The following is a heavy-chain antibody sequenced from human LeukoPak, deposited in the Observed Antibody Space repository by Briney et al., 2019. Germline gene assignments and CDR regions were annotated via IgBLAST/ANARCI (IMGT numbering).Heavy chain of an antibody. CDR2: ISSSSSYI. Sequence: GGSLRLSCAASGFTFSSYWMHWVRQAPGKGLEWVSSISSSSSYIYYADSVKGRFTISRDNAKNSLYLQMNSLRAEDTAVYYCARDRESSSWFDYWGQGTLVTVSS. V-gene: IGHV3-21*01. CDR1: GFTFSSYW. CDR3: ARDRESSSWFDY. D-gene: IGHD6-13*01. J-gene: IGHJ4*02.